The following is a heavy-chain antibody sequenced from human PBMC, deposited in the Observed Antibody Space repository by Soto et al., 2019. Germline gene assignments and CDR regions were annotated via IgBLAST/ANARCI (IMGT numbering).Heavy chain of an antibody. CDR2: IYYSGST. V-gene: IGHV4-61*08. D-gene: IGHD6-6*01. Sequence: WETLSLTSPVAGGYVISRGDCWRWIRQPPGKGLEWIGYIYYSGSTNYNPSLKSRVTISVDTSKNQFSLKLSSVTAADTAVYYCAREYSSSVDFWGQGTLVTVSS. J-gene: IGHJ4*02. CDR1: GGYVISRGDC. CDR3: AREYSSSVDF.